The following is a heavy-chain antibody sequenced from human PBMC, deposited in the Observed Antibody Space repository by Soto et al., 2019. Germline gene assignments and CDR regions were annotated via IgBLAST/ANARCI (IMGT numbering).Heavy chain of an antibody. CDR2: ISRSSSTI. V-gene: IGHV3-48*01. D-gene: IGHD3-22*01. Sequence: GGSLRLSCAASGFTFSSYSMNWVRQAPGKGLEWLSHISRSSSTIYYASPMKARFTISRDNSKNTLYLQLISLRAADTAVYYCSIDPSYDSSGYYFYYGMDVWGQGTTVTVSS. CDR1: GFTFSSYS. J-gene: IGHJ6*02. CDR3: SIDPSYDSSGYYFYYGMDV.